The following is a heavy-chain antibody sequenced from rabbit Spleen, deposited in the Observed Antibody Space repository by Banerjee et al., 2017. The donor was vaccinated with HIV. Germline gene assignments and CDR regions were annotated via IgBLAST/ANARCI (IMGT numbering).Heavy chain of an antibody. CDR1: GFSFSSDYY. D-gene: IGHD2-1*01. CDR2: IEPIFGRT. V-gene: IGHV1S43*01. J-gene: IGHJ4*01. Sequence: QSLEESGGGLVKPGGTLTLTCKASGFSFSSDYYICWVRQAPGKGLEWIGYIEPIFGRTYNANWVNGRFTVSSHNAQNTLYLQLNSLTVADTATYFCVRDLGYDDYSEKGYFNLWGPGTLVTVS. CDR3: VRDLGYDDYSEKGYFNL.